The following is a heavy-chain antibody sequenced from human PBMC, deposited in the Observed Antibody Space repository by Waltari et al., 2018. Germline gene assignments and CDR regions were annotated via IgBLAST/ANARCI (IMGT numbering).Heavy chain of an antibody. J-gene: IGHJ4*02. CDR1: GFTFSSYA. Sequence: QVQLVESGGGVVQPGRSLRLSCAASGFTFSSYAMHWVRQAPGNGLEWGAVISDDGSNKYYADSGKGRFTISRDNAKNSLYLQMNSLRAEDTAVYYCASSPVAGHFDYWGQGTLVTVSS. CDR2: ISDDGSNK. CDR3: ASSPVAGHFDY. D-gene: IGHD6-19*01. V-gene: IGHV3-30*07.